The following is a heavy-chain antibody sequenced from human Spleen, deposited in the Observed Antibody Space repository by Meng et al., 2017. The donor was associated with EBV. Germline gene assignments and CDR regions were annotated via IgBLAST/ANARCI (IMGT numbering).Heavy chain of an antibody. CDR2: LIPLSDAP. Sequence: QVQVVQSGAEVKKTGSSVKVSCKTSGGTFRSDAISWVRQAPGQGLEWMGGLIPLSDAPHYAQKFQGRVTITADESTSTHYLDLSGLRSEDTAVYYCAGESGRGFTPDYWGQGTLVTVSS. V-gene: IGHV1-69*01. D-gene: IGHD3-10*01. CDR3: AGESGRGFTPDY. J-gene: IGHJ4*02. CDR1: GGTFRSDA.